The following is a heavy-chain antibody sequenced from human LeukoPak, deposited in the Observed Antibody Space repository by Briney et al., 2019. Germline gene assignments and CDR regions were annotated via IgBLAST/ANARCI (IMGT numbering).Heavy chain of an antibody. D-gene: IGHD2-2*01. CDR3: AREEITSCYDY. V-gene: IGHV3-30*19. CDR1: GFTFRNYG. Sequence: GTSLRLSCAASGFTFRNYGMHWVRQAPGKGLEWVAVISYDGSNKYYADSVKGRFTISRDNSKNTLYLQMNSLRAEDTAVYYCAREEITSCYDYWGQGTLVTVSS. J-gene: IGHJ4*02. CDR2: ISYDGSNK.